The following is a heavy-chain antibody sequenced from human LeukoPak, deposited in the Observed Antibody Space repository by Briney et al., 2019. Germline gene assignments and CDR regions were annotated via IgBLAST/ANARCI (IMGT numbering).Heavy chain of an antibody. CDR1: GFTFSTYE. Sequence: GGSLRLSCAASGFTFSTYEMNWVRQAPGKGLEWVSYISSSGNTIYYADSVKGRFTISRDNAKNSLYLQMNSLRAEDTAVYYCARDQGGVGYWGQGTLVTVSS. D-gene: IGHD3-16*01. CDR3: ARDQGGVGY. J-gene: IGHJ4*02. V-gene: IGHV3-48*03. CDR2: ISSSGNTI.